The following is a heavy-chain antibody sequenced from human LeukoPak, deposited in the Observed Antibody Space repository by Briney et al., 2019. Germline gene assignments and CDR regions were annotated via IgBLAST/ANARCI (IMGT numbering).Heavy chain of an antibody. Sequence: ASVKVSCKASGYTFTSYDINWVRQAPGQGLEWMGIINPSGGSTSYAQKFQGRVTMTRDTSTSTVYMELSSLRSEDTAVYYCARDHYRSDDILTEVVTPNWFDPWGQGTLVTVSS. V-gene: IGHV1-46*01. CDR3: ARDHYRSDDILTEVVTPNWFDP. CDR1: GYTFTSYD. D-gene: IGHD3-9*01. J-gene: IGHJ5*02. CDR2: INPSGGST.